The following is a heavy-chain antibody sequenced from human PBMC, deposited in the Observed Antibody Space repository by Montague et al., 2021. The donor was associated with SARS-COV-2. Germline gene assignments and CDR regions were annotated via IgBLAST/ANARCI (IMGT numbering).Heavy chain of an antibody. CDR2: KYYSGST. CDR1: GASISSRSYY. CDR3: AREDRWDWFDP. D-gene: IGHD5-24*01. J-gene: IGHJ5*02. V-gene: IGHV4-39*02. Sequence: SETLSLTCTVSGASISSRSYYWGWIRQPPGKGLEWIGFKYYSGSTYYNPTLKSRVTISVDTSKNQFSLKLSSVTAADTAVYYCAREDRWDWFDPWGREPWSSSPQ.